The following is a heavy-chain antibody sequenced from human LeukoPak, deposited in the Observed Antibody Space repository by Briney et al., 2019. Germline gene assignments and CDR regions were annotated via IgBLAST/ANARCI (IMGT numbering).Heavy chain of an antibody. V-gene: IGHV3-7*01. D-gene: IGHD3-22*01. J-gene: IGHJ4*02. Sequence: PGGSLRLSCVASGFTFSTYWMTWVRRAPGTGLEWVASIMQGGSQKYYVDSVKGRFTISRDNAKNSLYLQMDSLRVEYTAGYYCARYFNSYGYSSLRGDYWGQGTLVSVSS. CDR1: GFTFSTYW. CDR3: ARYFNSYGYSSLRGDY. CDR2: IMQGGSQK.